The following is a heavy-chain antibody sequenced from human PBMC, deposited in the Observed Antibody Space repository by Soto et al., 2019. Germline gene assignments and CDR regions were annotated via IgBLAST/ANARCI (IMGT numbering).Heavy chain of an antibody. CDR1: GYTITTYY. V-gene: IGHV1-46*03. CDR3: ARNSATYYDFWSGYYSVPTGANDAFDI. CDR2: LNPSGGST. J-gene: IGHJ3*02. Sequence: VPAKASCKASGYTITTYYMHWVRQAPGQGLEWMGILNPSGGSTSYAQKFQGRVTMTRDTSTSTVYMELSSLRSEDTAVYYCARNSATYYDFWSGYYSVPTGANDAFDIWGQGTMVTVSS. D-gene: IGHD3-3*01.